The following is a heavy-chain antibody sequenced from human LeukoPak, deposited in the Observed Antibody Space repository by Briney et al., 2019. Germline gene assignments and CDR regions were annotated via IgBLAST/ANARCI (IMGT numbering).Heavy chain of an antibody. D-gene: IGHD2-8*01. J-gene: IGHJ4*02. CDR1: GFTFSSYA. CDR2: ISYDGSNK. CDR3: ARDGPILTKNYFDY. V-gene: IGHV3-30-3*01. Sequence: PGGSLRLSCAASGFTFSSYAMHWVRQAPGKGLEWVAVISYDGSNKYYADSVKGRFTISRDNSKNTLYLQMNSLRAEDTAVYYCARDGPILTKNYFDYWGQGTLVTVSS.